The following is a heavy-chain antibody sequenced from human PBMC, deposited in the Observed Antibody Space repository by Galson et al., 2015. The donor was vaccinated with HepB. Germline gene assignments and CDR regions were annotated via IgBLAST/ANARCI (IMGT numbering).Heavy chain of an antibody. D-gene: IGHD3-10*01. Sequence: SLRLSCAASGFTFSSYGMHWVRQAPGKGLEWVAVIWYDGSNKYYADSVKGRFTISRDNSKNTLYLQMNSLRAEDTAVYYCARDPRLLWVGEVDYWGQGTLVTVSS. V-gene: IGHV3-33*08. CDR2: IWYDGSNK. CDR1: GFTFSSYG. J-gene: IGHJ4*02. CDR3: ARDPRLLWVGEVDY.